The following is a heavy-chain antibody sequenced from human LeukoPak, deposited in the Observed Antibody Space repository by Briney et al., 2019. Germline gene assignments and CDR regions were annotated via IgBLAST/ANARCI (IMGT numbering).Heavy chain of an antibody. Sequence: GGSLRLFCTASGFTFSSYAMSWVRQAPGKGLEWVSAISGSGGSTYYADSVKGRFTISRDNSKNTLYLQMNSLRAEDTAVYYCAKVRDYYGSGGIDYWGQGTLVTVSS. V-gene: IGHV3-23*01. J-gene: IGHJ4*02. CDR1: GFTFSSYA. CDR3: AKVRDYYGSGGIDY. D-gene: IGHD3-10*01. CDR2: ISGSGGST.